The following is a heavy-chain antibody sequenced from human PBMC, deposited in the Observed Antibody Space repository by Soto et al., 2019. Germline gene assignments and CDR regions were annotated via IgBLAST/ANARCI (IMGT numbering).Heavy chain of an antibody. CDR1: GYTFTGYY. V-gene: IGHV1-2*04. J-gene: IGHJ6*02. Sequence: GASVKVSCKASGYTFTGYYMHWVRQAPGQGIEWMGWINPNSGGTNYAQKFQGWVTMTRDTSISTAYMELSRLRSDDTAVYYCAREGPRFDILTGPGYYGMDVWGQGTTVTVSS. D-gene: IGHD3-9*01. CDR3: AREGPRFDILTGPGYYGMDV. CDR2: INPNSGGT.